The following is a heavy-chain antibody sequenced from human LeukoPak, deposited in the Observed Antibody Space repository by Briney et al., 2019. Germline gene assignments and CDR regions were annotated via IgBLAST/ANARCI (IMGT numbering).Heavy chain of an antibody. CDR2: ISYDGSYN. CDR1: GFTFSSYG. J-gene: IGHJ3*02. Sequence: GGSLRLSCAASGFTFSSYGMHWVRQAPGKGVEWVAVISYDGSYNFYADSVKGRFTISRDNSENTLYLQMNNLRTDDTAVHYCARAYTSSSFDAFDIWGQGTMVTVSS. D-gene: IGHD6-6*01. CDR3: ARAYTSSSFDAFDI. V-gene: IGHV3-30*19.